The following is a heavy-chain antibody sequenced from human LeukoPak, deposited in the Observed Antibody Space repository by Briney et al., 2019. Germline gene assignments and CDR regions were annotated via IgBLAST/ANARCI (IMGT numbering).Heavy chain of an antibody. J-gene: IGHJ4*02. CDR3: ARDESGQLVPY. V-gene: IGHV3-30*04. Sequence: XRSLRLSCAASGFTSSSYAMHWVRQAPGKGLEWVAVISYDGSNKYYADSVKGRFTITRDNSKNTLYLQMNSLRAEDTAVYYCARDESGQLVPYWGQGTLVTVSS. CDR1: GFTSSSYA. D-gene: IGHD6-6*01. CDR2: ISYDGSNK.